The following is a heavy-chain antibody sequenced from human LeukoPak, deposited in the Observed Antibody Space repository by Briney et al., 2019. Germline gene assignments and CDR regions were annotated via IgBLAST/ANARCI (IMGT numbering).Heavy chain of an antibody. V-gene: IGHV4-39*01. CDR3: ATYDAKGYYYYYMDV. J-gene: IGHJ6*03. CDR1: GGSIISSSYY. D-gene: IGHD3-3*01. Sequence: SETLSLTCTVSGGSIISSSYYWGWIRQPPGKGLEWIGSIYYSGSTYYNPSLKSRVTISVDTSKNQFSLKLSSVTAADTAVYYCATYDAKGYYYYYMDVWGKGTTVTVSS. CDR2: IYYSGST.